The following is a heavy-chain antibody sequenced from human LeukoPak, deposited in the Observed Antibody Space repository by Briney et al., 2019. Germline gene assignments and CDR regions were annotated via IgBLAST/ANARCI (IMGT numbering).Heavy chain of an antibody. CDR1: GGSISSYY. D-gene: IGHD3-22*01. CDR2: IYYSGST. J-gene: IGHJ3*02. Sequence: SETLSLTCTVSGGSISSYYWSWIRQPPGKGLEWIGYIYYSGSTNYNPSLKSRVTISVDTSKNQFSLKLSSVTAADTAVYYCATQWFYDSSGYLSGAFDIWGQGTMVTVSS. V-gene: IGHV4-59*01. CDR3: ATQWFYDSSGYLSGAFDI.